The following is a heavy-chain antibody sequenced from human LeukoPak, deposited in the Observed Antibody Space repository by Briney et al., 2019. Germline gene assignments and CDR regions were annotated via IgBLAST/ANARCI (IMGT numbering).Heavy chain of an antibody. Sequence: ASVKVSCKASGYTFTGYYMHWVRQAPGQGLEWMGWINPNSGGTNYALKFQGRVTMTRDTSISTAYMELSRLRSDDTAVYYCARQITGTLSNWFDPWGQGTLVTVSS. V-gene: IGHV1-2*02. CDR1: GYTFTGYY. D-gene: IGHD1-20*01. CDR2: INPNSGGT. CDR3: ARQITGTLSNWFDP. J-gene: IGHJ5*02.